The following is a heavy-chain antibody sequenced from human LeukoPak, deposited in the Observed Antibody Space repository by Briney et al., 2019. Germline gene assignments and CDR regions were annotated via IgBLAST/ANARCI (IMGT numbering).Heavy chain of an antibody. V-gene: IGHV3-48*03. J-gene: IGHJ3*01. CDR1: GFTFSIYE. CDR2: ISSSGNTI. Sequence: GGSLRLSCAASGFTFSIYEMSWVRQAPGTGLEWVSYISSSGNTIYYADSVKGRLTISRDNAKNSLYLQMNSLRAEDAAVYYCAKEGTPYAFDVWGQGTMVTVSS. D-gene: IGHD3-10*01. CDR3: AKEGTPYAFDV.